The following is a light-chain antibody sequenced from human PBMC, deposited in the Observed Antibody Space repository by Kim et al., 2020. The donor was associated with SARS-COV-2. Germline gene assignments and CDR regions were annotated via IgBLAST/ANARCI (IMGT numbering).Light chain of an antibody. CDR3: TSYTGANTVV. CDR1: SSLVGNYNY. Sequence: GQSITISCTGTSSLVGNYNYVTWYQQHPDKAPKLIIYDVSYRPSGVSTRFSGSKSGNTASLTISGLQAADEADYYCTSYTGANTVVFGGGTQLTVL. V-gene: IGLV2-14*03. J-gene: IGLJ2*01. CDR2: DVS.